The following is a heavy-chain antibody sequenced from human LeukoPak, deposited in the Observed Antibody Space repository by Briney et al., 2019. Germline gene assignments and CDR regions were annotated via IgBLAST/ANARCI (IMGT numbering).Heavy chain of an antibody. V-gene: IGHV4-61*01. CDR2: IYYSGST. CDR3: ARVITVSKIFDY. CDR1: GGSVSSGNYY. Sequence: SETLSLTCTVSGGSVSSGNYYWSWIRQPPGKGLEWIGYIYYSGSTNYNPSLKSRVTISVDTSKNQFSLKLSSVTAADTAVYYCARVITVSKIFDYWGQGTLVTVSS. J-gene: IGHJ4*02. D-gene: IGHD2/OR15-2a*01.